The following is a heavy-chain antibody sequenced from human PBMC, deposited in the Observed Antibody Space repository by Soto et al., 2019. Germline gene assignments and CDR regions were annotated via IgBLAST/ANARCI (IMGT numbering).Heavy chain of an antibody. CDR2: IYYSGST. Sequence: SETLSLTCTVSGGSISSYYWSWIRQPPGKGLEWIGYIYYSGSTNYNPSLRSRVSISVDTSKNEFSLRLSSVTAADTAVYFCARSVAVPGAHIDYWGQGTQVTVSS. CDR3: ARSVAVPGAHIDY. CDR1: GGSISSYY. D-gene: IGHD6-19*01. V-gene: IGHV4-59*01. J-gene: IGHJ4*02.